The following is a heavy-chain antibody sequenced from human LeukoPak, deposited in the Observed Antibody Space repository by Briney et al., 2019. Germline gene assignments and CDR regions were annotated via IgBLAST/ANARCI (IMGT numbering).Heavy chain of an antibody. Sequence: PSETLSLTCTVSGGSISGYYWSWIRQPPGKGLEWVAYIHYSGTTNYNPSLKSRVTISVDTSQNQFSLSLSSVTAADTAVYYCARNTAALSHTTIWGQGTLVTVFS. CDR3: ARNTAALSHTTI. J-gene: IGHJ4*02. CDR1: GGSISGYY. D-gene: IGHD6-13*01. CDR2: IHYSGTT. V-gene: IGHV4-59*08.